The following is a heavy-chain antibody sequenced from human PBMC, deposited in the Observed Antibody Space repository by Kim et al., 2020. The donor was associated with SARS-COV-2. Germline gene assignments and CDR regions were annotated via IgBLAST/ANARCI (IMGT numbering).Heavy chain of an antibody. CDR1: GFTFSDHY. J-gene: IGHJ4*02. Sequence: GGSLRLSCAASGFTFSDHYMDWVRQAPGKGLEWVGRTRNKANSYTTEYAASVKGRFTISRDDSKNSLYLQMNSLKTEDTAVYYCAIHGPFFDYWGQGTLVTVSS. V-gene: IGHV3-72*01. D-gene: IGHD4-17*01. CDR3: AIHGPFFDY. CDR2: TRNKANSYTT.